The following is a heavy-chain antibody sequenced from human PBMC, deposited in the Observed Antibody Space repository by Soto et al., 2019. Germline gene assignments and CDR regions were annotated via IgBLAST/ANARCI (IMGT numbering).Heavy chain of an antibody. CDR3: AKNDGSGSSWYIDY. D-gene: IGHD6-13*01. V-gene: IGHV3-33*03. CDR1: GFTFSNYG. J-gene: IGHJ4*02. CDR2: IWYDASNR. Sequence: PGGSLRLSCAASGFTFSNYGMHWVRQAPGKGLEWVAGIWYDASNRYYADSVKGRSIISRDNSKNMLYLQMNSLRAEDTAVYYCAKNDGSGSSWYIDYWGQGTLVTVSS.